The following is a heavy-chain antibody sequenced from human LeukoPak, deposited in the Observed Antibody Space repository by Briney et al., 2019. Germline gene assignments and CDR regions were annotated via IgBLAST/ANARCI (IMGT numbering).Heavy chain of an antibody. Sequence: SETLSLTCTVSGGSISSHYWSWIRQPPGKGLEWIGYVENYGRTECIPSLQSRVTISVDTSKNQSSLKLSSVTAADTAVYYCARVRPYYYDSSGPYYFDYWGQGTLVTVSS. CDR1: GGSISSHY. J-gene: IGHJ4*02. CDR3: ARVRPYYYDSSGPYYFDY. D-gene: IGHD3-22*01. V-gene: IGHV4-59*11. CDR2: VENYGRT.